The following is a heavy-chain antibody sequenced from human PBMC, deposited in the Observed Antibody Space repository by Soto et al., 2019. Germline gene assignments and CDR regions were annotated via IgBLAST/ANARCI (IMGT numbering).Heavy chain of an antibody. J-gene: IGHJ6*02. V-gene: IGHV1-18*01. CDR2: ISGYNGHT. CDR1: GYTFTTYG. Sequence: QVQLVQSGAEVRKPGASVKVSCKASGYTFTTYGISWVRQAPGQGLEWMGWISGYNGHTKYAQKFQGRVTMTTDTSTSTVYMDLRRLRSDDTAVYYCAREGEMPYYYYGLDVWGRGTTVTVSS. CDR3: AREGEMPYYYYGLDV. D-gene: IGHD3-16*01.